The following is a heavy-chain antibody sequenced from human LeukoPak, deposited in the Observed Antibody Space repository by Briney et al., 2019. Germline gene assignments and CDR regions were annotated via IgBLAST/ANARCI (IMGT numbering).Heavy chain of an antibody. V-gene: IGHV4-59*08. CDR1: GGSISSYY. CDR3: ARHSGPLRYFDWLARNEAFDI. CDR2: IYYSGST. J-gene: IGHJ3*02. D-gene: IGHD3-9*01. Sequence: SEALSLTCTVSGGSISSYYWSWIRQPPGKGLEWIGYIYYSGSTNYNPSLKSRVTISVDTSENQFSLKLSSVTAADTAVYYCARHSGPLRYFDWLARNEAFDIWGQGTMVTVSS.